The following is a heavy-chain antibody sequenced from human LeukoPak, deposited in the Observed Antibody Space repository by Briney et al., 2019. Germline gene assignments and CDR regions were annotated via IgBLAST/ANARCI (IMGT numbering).Heavy chain of an antibody. V-gene: IGHV1-2*02. Sequence: GASVKVSCKASGYTFTGYYMHWVRQAPGQGLEWMGWINPNSGGTSYAQKFQGRGTMTRATSISTAYMELSRLRSDDTAVDYCSRDSGRYYYYYMDVWGKGTTVTVSS. CDR1: GYTFTGYY. J-gene: IGHJ6*03. CDR3: SRDSGRYYYYYMDV. D-gene: IGHD3-10*01. CDR2: INPNSGGT.